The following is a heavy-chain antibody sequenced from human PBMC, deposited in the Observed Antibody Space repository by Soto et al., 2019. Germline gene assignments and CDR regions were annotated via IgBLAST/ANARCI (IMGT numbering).Heavy chain of an antibody. CDR1: GYTFTSYG. CDR3: AREIILDEQLVPWFDP. Sequence: QVQLVQSGAEVKKPGASVKVSCKASGYTFTSYGISWVQQAPGQGLEWMGWISAYNGNTNYAQKLQGRVTMTTDTSTSTAYMELRSLRSDDTAVYYCAREIILDEQLVPWFDPWGQGTLVTVSS. J-gene: IGHJ5*02. V-gene: IGHV1-18*01. CDR2: ISAYNGNT. D-gene: IGHD6-13*01.